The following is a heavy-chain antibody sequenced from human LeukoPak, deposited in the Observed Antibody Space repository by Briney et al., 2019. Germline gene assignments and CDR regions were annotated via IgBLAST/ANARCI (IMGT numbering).Heavy chain of an antibody. CDR3: ASVVVFWSGSDY. J-gene: IGHJ4*02. Sequence: SETLSLTCTVSGYSISSGYYWGWIRQPPGKGLEWIGSICHSGSTYYNPSLKSRVTISVDTSKNQFSLKLSSVTAADTAVYYCASVVVFWSGSDYWGQGTLVNVSS. CDR2: ICHSGST. V-gene: IGHV4-38-2*02. D-gene: IGHD3-3*01. CDR1: GYSISSGYY.